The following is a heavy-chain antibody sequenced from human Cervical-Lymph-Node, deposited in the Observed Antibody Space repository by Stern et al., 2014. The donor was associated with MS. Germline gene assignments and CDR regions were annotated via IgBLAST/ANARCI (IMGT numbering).Heavy chain of an antibody. D-gene: IGHD5-12*01. CDR3: AKYRGTFYFDN. Sequence: VQLLESGAEVKRPGSSVRVACKASGGSFSSYSISWIRQAPGQGLEWMGGIILIFGTVNYAQKFQGRVTMSADKSTRTAYLDLTSLRSDDTAMYYCAKYRGTFYFDNWGQGTLVTVSS. V-gene: IGHV1-69*06. CDR1: GGSFSSYS. J-gene: IGHJ4*02. CDR2: IILIFGTV.